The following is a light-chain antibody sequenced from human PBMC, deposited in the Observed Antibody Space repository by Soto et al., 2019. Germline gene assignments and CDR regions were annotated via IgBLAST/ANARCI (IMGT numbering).Light chain of an antibody. CDR1: HSVSTY. V-gene: IGKV1-39*01. Sequence: DIQMTQSPSSLSASVGDRVTITCRASHSVSTYLNWFQLKPGKAPRLLIYSASRLQSAVPSRFSGSGSGTDFTLTISSLQPEDFATYYCQQSYSTPLTFGGGTKVDFK. CDR3: QQSYSTPLT. CDR2: SAS. J-gene: IGKJ4*01.